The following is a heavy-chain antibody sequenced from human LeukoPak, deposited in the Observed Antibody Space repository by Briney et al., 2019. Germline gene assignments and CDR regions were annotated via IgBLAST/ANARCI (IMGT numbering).Heavy chain of an antibody. CDR3: ARTGGYSSSWYGDYFDY. Sequence: PGGSLRLSCAASGFTFSSYWMSWVRQAPGKGLEWVANIKQDGSEKYYVDSVKGRFTISRDNAKNSLYLQMNSLRAEDTAVYYCARTGGYSSSWYGDYFDYWGQGTLVTVSS. D-gene: IGHD6-13*01. CDR2: IKQDGSEK. CDR1: GFTFSSYW. J-gene: IGHJ4*02. V-gene: IGHV3-7*01.